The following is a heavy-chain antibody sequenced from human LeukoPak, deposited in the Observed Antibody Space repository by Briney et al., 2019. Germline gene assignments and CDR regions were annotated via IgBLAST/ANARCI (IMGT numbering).Heavy chain of an antibody. V-gene: IGHV4-4*07. CDR3: AREEDNYCSSTSCYTGVDY. CDR1: GASINTF. D-gene: IGHD2-2*02. J-gene: IGHJ4*02. CDR2: VYTSGSP. Sequence: SETLSLTCNVSGASINTFGAGSDSPPGGGLEFIGRVYTSGSPDYNPSLKSRVIMSADTSKNQFSLKLRSVAAADTAVYYCAREEDNYCSSTSCYTGVDYWGQGTLVTVSS.